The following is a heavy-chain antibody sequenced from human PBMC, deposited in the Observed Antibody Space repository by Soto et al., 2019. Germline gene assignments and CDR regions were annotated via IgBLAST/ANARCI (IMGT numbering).Heavy chain of an antibody. V-gene: IGHV3-9*01. Sequence: GGSLRLSCAASGFTFDDYAMHWVRQVPGKGLEWVSGINWNSGSIGYGDSVKGRFAISRDNAKNSLHLQMTSLSAEDTAFYYCVKDESINWYSGHFRHWGQGTLVTVSS. D-gene: IGHD6-13*01. J-gene: IGHJ1*01. CDR1: GFTFDDYA. CDR3: VKDESINWYSGHFRH. CDR2: INWNSGSI.